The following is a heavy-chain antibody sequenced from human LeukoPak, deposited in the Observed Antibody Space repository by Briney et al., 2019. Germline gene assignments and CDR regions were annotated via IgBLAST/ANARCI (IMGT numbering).Heavy chain of an antibody. CDR2: IYYSGSA. D-gene: IGHD6-13*01. J-gene: IGHJ5*02. Sequence: PSETLSLTCTVSVGSISSSIYYGSWIRQPPGKGLGGIGRIYYSGSAYYNPSLKSRVTLSLNTSKNQFSLKLSLLPAPAPPVYYCARVETAAGNNWLDPWGQGTLVTVSS. CDR1: VGSISSSIYY. CDR3: ARVETAAGNNWLDP. V-gene: IGHV4-39*07.